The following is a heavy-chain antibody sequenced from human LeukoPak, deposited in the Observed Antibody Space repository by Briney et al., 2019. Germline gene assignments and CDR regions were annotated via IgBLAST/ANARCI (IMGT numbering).Heavy chain of an antibody. CDR1: GFTFDDYA. CDR3: AKASSSGWPHYYFDY. CDR2: ISWNSGSI. Sequence: GGSLRLSCAASGFTFDDYAMHWVRQAPGKGLEWVSGISWNSGSIGYADSVKGRFTISGDNAKNSLYLQMNSLRAEDMALYYCAKASSSGWPHYYFDYWGQGTLVTVSS. D-gene: IGHD6-19*01. V-gene: IGHV3-9*03. J-gene: IGHJ4*02.